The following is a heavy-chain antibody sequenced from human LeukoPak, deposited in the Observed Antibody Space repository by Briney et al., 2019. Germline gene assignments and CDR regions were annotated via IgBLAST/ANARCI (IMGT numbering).Heavy chain of an antibody. CDR1: GFTVSSNY. V-gene: IGHV3-66*01. CDR2: IYSGGST. CDR3: AREPYYYGSGSPKASWFDP. D-gene: IGHD3-10*01. J-gene: IGHJ5*02. Sequence: GGSLRLSCAASGFTVSSNYMSWVRQAPGKGLEWVSVIYSGGSTYYADSVKGRFTISRDNSKNTPYLQMNSLRAEDTAVYYCAREPYYYGSGSPKASWFDPWGQGTLVTVSS.